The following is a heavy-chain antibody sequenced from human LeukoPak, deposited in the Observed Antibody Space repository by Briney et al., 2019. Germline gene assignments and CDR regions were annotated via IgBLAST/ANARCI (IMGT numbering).Heavy chain of an antibody. CDR1: GYTLTELS. V-gene: IGHV1-24*01. D-gene: IGHD6-19*01. J-gene: IGHJ4*02. Sequence: ASVKVSCKVSGYTLTELSTHWVRQAPGKGLEWMGGFDPEDGETIYAQKFQGRVTMTEDTSTDTAYMELSSLRSEDTAVYYCATGPPYSSGWYFFFTFDYWGQGTLVTVSS. CDR3: ATGPPYSSGWYFFFTFDY. CDR2: FDPEDGET.